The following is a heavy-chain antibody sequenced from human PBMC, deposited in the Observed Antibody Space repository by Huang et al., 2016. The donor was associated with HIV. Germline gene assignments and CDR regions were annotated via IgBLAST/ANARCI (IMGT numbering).Heavy chain of an antibody. CDR1: NYNFGSQG. J-gene: IGHJ6*03. D-gene: IGHD3-3*01. CDR2: IRVYKGDT. V-gene: IGHV1-18*01. CDR3: ARSGFGVVITTTLDYYYMDV. Sequence: QVQLVQSGAEVKKPGASVKVSCEASNYNFGSQGISWVRQAPGQGLEWMGWIRVYKGDTKYAQQFQGRVTMTRETSTRTAYMELTSLRFDDTAVYYCARSGFGVVITTTLDYYYMDVWGTGTTVTVSS.